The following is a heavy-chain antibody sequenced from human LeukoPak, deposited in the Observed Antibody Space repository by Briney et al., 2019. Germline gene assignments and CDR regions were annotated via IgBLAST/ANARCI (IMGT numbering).Heavy chain of an antibody. D-gene: IGHD3-10*01. CDR1: GYTFTDYY. CDR2: INPSGGST. V-gene: IGHV1-46*01. Sequence: APVKRSCTASGYTFTDYYMHWVRQAPGQGLEWMGIINPSGGSTSYAQKFQGRVTMHMYSSTSSVYMELSSRRSEDTAVYYCARDPGDIWFGEGYFDYWGQGTLCTGSS. J-gene: IGHJ4*02. CDR3: ARDPGDIWFGEGYFDY.